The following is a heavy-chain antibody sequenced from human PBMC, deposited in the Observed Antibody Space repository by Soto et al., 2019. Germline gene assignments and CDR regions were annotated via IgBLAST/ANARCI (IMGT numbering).Heavy chain of an antibody. CDR3: AKGGLLTGSRYEGY. CDR1: GFTFSSYA. J-gene: IGHJ4*02. CDR2: ISGSGDST. V-gene: IGHV3-23*01. D-gene: IGHD6-13*01. Sequence: EVQLLESGGALVQPGGSLRLSCAASGFTFSSYAMSWVRQAPGKGLEWVSSISGSGDSTHNADSVKGRFTISRDNAKNTLYLQLNSLTGDDTAVYYCAKGGLLTGSRYEGYWGQGTLVTVSS.